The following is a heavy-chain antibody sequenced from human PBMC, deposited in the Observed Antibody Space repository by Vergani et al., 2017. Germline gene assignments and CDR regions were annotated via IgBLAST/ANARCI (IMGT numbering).Heavy chain of an antibody. CDR3: ARDSQCCSSTSCYVGRDWFDP. Sequence: QVQLVQSGAEVKKPGASVKVSCKASGYTFTSYYMHWVRQPPGQGLEWMGIINTSGGSTSYAQKFQGRVTMTRDTSTSTVYMELSSLRSKDTAVYYCARDSQCCSSTSCYVGRDWFDPWGQGTLVTVSS. CDR2: INTSGGST. V-gene: IGHV1-46*01. J-gene: IGHJ5*02. D-gene: IGHD2-2*01. CDR1: GYTFTSYY.